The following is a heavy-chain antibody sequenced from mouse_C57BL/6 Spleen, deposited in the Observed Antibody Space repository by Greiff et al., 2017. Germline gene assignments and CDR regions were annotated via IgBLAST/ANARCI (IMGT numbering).Heavy chain of an antibody. CDR1: GYTFTDYY. D-gene: IGHD1-1*02. CDR3: ARRGGGAMDY. J-gene: IGHJ4*01. Sequence: VQLQQSGPELVKPGASVKISCKASGYTFTDYYMNWVKQSHGKSLEWIGDINPNNGGTSYTQKFKGKATLTVDKSSSTAYMGLRSLTSEDAAVYYCARRGGGAMDYWGEGTSVTVSS. CDR2: INPNNGGT. V-gene: IGHV1-26*01.